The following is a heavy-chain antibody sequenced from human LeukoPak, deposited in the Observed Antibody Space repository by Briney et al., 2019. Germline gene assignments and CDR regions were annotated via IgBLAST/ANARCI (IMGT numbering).Heavy chain of an antibody. J-gene: IGHJ6*04. CDR1: GFTFSSYS. CDR2: ISSSSSYI. CDR3: ARDRVVRGVISLDV. Sequence: GGSLRLSCAASGFTFSSYSMNWVRQAPGKGLEWVSSISSSSSYIYYADSVKGRFTISRDNAKNSLYLQMNSLRADDTAVYYCARDRVVRGVISLDVWGKGTTVTISS. D-gene: IGHD3-10*01. V-gene: IGHV3-21*04.